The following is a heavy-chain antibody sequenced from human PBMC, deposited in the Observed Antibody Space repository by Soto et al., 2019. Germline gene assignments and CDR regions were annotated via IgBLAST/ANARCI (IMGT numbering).Heavy chain of an antibody. J-gene: IGHJ4*02. V-gene: IGHV3-15*01. Sequence: GGSLRLSCAASGFTFSNAWMSWVRQAPGKGLEWVGRIKSKTDGGTTDYAAPVKGRFTISRDDSKNTLYLQMNSLKTEDTAVYYCTTDSRDYIWGSYRYTDYWGQGTLVTVSS. CDR1: GFTFSNAW. D-gene: IGHD3-16*02. CDR2: IKSKTDGGTT. CDR3: TTDSRDYIWGSYRYTDY.